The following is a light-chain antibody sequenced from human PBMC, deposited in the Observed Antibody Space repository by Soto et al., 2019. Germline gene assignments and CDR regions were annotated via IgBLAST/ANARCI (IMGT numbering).Light chain of an antibody. Sequence: DIQMAQSPSSLSASGGDRVTITCRASQSISKYLHWYQQKPGKAPKLLIYAASSLQSGVPSRFSGSGSGTGFTLTISSLQPEDFATYYCQQSDNTPPTFGGGTKVDI. J-gene: IGKJ4*01. CDR1: QSISKY. CDR3: QQSDNTPPT. V-gene: IGKV1-39*01. CDR2: AAS.